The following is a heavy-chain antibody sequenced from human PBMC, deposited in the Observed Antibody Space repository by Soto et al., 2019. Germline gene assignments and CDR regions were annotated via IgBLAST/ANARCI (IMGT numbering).Heavy chain of an antibody. Sequence: QLQLQESGPGLVRSSETLSLTCSVYGASISTSSDFWGWIRQAPGEGLEWIGNVYQSGTTRLNPSLKSRVSIFVDRSKNQFSLELNSATAADRAVYYCARQPESTSYFDYWGQGILVTVSS. J-gene: IGHJ4*02. V-gene: IGHV4-39*01. CDR3: ARQPESTSYFDY. D-gene: IGHD2-2*01. CDR1: GASISTSSDF. CDR2: VYQSGTT.